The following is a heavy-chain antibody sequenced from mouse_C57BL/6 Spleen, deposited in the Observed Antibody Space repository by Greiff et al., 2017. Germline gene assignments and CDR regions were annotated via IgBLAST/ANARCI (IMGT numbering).Heavy chain of an antibody. CDR2: IDPSDSET. V-gene: IGHV1-52*01. CDR3: AREGLDNEYAMDY. Sequence: VQLQQPGAELVRPGSSVKLSCKASGYTFTSYWMHWVKQRPIQGLEWIGNIDPSDSETHYNQKFKDKATLTVDKSSSTAYMQLSSLTSEDSAVYYCAREGLDNEYAMDYWGQGTSVTVSS. CDR1: GYTFTSYW. D-gene: IGHD3-1*01. J-gene: IGHJ4*01.